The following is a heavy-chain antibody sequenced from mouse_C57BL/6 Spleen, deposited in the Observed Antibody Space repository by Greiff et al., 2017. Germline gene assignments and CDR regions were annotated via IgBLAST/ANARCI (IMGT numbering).Heavy chain of an antibody. J-gene: IGHJ2*01. CDR2: INPGSGGT. V-gene: IGHV1-54*01. CDR1: GYAFTNYL. CDR3: ARIGSNYDY. D-gene: IGHD2-5*01. Sequence: VKVVESGAELVRPGTSVKVSCKASGYAFTNYLIEWVKQRPGQGLEWIGVINPGSGGTNYNEKFKGKATLTADKSSSTAYMQRSSLTSEDSAVYFCARIGSNYDYWGQGTTLTVSS.